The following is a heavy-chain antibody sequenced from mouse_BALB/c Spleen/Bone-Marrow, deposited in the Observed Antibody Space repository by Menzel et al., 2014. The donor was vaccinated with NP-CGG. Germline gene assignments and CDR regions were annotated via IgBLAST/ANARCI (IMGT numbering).Heavy chain of an antibody. D-gene: IGHD2-14*01. Sequence: QVQLQQSGAKLVRPGVSVKISCKGSGYTFTDHAMHWVERSHAKSLEWIGLISGYYGDAIYNQKFKGKATMTVDKSSSTAYMELARLTSEDSAIYYCARSGKVRNAMDYWGQGTSVTVSS. J-gene: IGHJ4*01. CDR1: GYTFTDHA. CDR2: ISGYYGDA. V-gene: IGHV1S137*01. CDR3: ARSGKVRNAMDY.